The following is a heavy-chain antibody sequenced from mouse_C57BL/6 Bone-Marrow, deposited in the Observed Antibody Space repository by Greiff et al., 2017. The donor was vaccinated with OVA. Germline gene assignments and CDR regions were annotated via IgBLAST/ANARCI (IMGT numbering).Heavy chain of an antibody. J-gene: IGHJ2*01. CDR2: IDPTNDYT. V-gene: IGHV1-4*01. CDR3: TRGYYFDD. CDR1: GYTFTSYT. Sequence: VQLQQSGAELARPGASVKMSCKASGYTFTSYTIHWVKQRPGQGLEWIGYIDPTNDYTNYNQKFKGKATLTADKSSSTAYMQLSSLTSEDSAVYYCTRGYYFDDWGQGTTLTVSS.